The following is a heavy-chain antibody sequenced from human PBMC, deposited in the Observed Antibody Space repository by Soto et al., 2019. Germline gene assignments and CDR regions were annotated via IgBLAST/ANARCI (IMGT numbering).Heavy chain of an antibody. CDR1: GVSISSGGHY. V-gene: IGHV4-61*08. CDR3: ARHTPAISISDH. Sequence: PSETLSLTCTVSGVSISSGGHYWSWIRQHPGKGLEWIGYIHYSGSTNYNPSLKSRVTISVDTSKNQFSLKLSSVTAADTAVYYCARHTPAISISDHWGQGTLVTVSS. J-gene: IGHJ4*02. CDR2: IHYSGST. D-gene: IGHD2-15*01.